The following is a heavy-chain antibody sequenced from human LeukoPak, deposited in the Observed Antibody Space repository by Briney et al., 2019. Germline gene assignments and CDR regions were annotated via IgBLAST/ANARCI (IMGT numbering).Heavy chain of an antibody. CDR2: IEQDGSEK. CDR1: GFTFSSYW. D-gene: IGHD3-9*01. J-gene: IGHJ6*04. CDR3: ARVEILTGYSRVYYYYYGMDV. V-gene: IGHV3-7*03. Sequence: PGGSLRLSCAASGFTFSSYWMSWVRQAPGKGLEWVAHIEQDGSEKYYVDSVKGRFTISRDNAKNSLYLQMNSLRAEDTAVYYCARVEILTGYSRVYYYYYGMDVWGKGTTVTVSS.